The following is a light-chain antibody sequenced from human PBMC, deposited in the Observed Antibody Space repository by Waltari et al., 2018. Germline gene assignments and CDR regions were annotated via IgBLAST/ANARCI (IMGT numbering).Light chain of an antibody. CDR1: QSVCSS. V-gene: IGKV3-15*01. CDR3: LQRSNWPQYS. CDR2: GAS. Sequence: EIVITQSPATLSLSPGERATLSCRASQSVCSSLAWYQQKPGQAPRLLIYGASSRATGIPDRFSGSGSGTDFTLTISSLEPEDVAVYYCLQRSNWPQYSFGQGTKVEIK. J-gene: IGKJ2*03.